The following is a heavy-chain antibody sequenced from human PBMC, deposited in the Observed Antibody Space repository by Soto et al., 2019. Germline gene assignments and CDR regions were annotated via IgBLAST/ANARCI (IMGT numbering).Heavy chain of an antibody. CDR2: TRSKAYGGTT. V-gene: IGHV3-49*03. CDR1: GFTFGDYA. D-gene: IGHD4-4*01. CDR3: TRGLGDYSNYERYYYYGMDF. J-gene: IGHJ6*02. Sequence: PGGSLRLSCTASGFTFGDYAMSWFRQAPGKGLEWVGFTRSKAYGGTTEYAASVKGRFTISRDDSKSIAYLQMNSLKTEDTAVYYCTRGLGDYSNYERYYYYGMDFWGQGTTVTVSS.